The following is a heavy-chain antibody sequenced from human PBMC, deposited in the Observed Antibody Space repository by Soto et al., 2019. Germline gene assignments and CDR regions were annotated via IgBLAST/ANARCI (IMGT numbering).Heavy chain of an antibody. CDR2: IKQDGREK. V-gene: IGHV3-7*01. Sequence: GSLRLSCGASGFIFRNYWMSWVRQAPGKGLEWVANIKQDGREKYYVDSVKGRFTISRDNAKNSLYLEMNSLRAEDTAMYFCTRHKDDSNDAFDIWGQGTMVTVSS. CDR3: TRHKDDSNDAFDI. CDR1: GFIFRNYW. J-gene: IGHJ3*02. D-gene: IGHD3-3*01.